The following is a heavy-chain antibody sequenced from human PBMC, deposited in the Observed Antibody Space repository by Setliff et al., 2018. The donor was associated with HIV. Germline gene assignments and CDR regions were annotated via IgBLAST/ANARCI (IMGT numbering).Heavy chain of an antibody. CDR2: IYPGDSDT. J-gene: IGHJ4*02. V-gene: IGHV5-51*01. Sequence: GEPLKISCQASGYSFTKFWIGWVRQMPGKGLEWMGLIYPGDSDTRYSPSFQGQVTISADKSTNTAYLQWSTLKASDTAMYYCARAVREKVFRFLEWPAYYDSWGQGTLVTVSS. D-gene: IGHD3-3*01. CDR1: GYSFTKFW. CDR3: ARAVREKVFRFLEWPAYYDS.